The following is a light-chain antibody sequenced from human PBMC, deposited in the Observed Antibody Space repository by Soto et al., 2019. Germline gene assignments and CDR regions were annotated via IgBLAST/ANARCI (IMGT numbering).Light chain of an antibody. V-gene: IGLV1-47*02. J-gene: IGLJ3*02. CDR1: SSNIGAGFD. Sequence: QAVVTQPPSVSGAPGQRVTISCTGNSSNIGAGFDVHWYQQLPGTAPKLLIYSNNVRPSGVPDRFSGSKSGTSASLAISELRSEDEAHYYCAVWDDSLSGRWVFGGGTKVTVL. CDR3: AVWDDSLSGRWV. CDR2: SNN.